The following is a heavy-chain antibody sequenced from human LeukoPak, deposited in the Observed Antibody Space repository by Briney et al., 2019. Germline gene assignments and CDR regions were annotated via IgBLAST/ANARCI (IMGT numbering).Heavy chain of an antibody. CDR1: GFTFSSYS. CDR3: AKSSYYYDSSGYSYYFDY. CDR2: FSGSGGST. Sequence: GGSLRLSCAASGFTFSSYSMSWVRQAPGKVLEWVSSFSGSGGSTYYADSVKGRFTTSRDNSKNTLYLQMNSLRAEDTAVYYCAKSSYYYDSSGYSYYFDYWGQGTLVTVSS. D-gene: IGHD3-22*01. J-gene: IGHJ4*02. V-gene: IGHV3-23*01.